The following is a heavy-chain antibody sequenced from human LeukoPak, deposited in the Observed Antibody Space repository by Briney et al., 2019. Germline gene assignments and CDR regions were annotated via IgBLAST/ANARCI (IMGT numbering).Heavy chain of an antibody. D-gene: IGHD5-18*01. Sequence: GGSLRLSCAASGFTFNSFGMHWVRQAPGKGLEWVAVISYDGSNKYFADSVKGRFTISRDNAKNTLYLQMNSLRAEDTALYYCARVDTAMGSLDYWGQGILVTVSS. CDR2: ISYDGSNK. V-gene: IGHV3-30*03. J-gene: IGHJ4*02. CDR1: GFTFNSFG. CDR3: ARVDTAMGSLDY.